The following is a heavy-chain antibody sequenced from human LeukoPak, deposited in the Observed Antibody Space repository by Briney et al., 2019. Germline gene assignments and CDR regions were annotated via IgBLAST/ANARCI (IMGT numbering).Heavy chain of an antibody. CDR1: EYTFTGYY. CDR3: ARIRYCGGISCYYIDY. V-gene: IGHV1-2*02. D-gene: IGHD2-2*01. Sequence: EASVTVSCKASEYTFTGYYIHWVRQAPGQGLEWMGWIDPNTGDSNYVQKFRGRVTMTRDTSISTAYMELSRLRSDDTAFYYCARIRYCGGISCYYIDYWGQGTLVTVSS. J-gene: IGHJ4*02. CDR2: IDPNTGDS.